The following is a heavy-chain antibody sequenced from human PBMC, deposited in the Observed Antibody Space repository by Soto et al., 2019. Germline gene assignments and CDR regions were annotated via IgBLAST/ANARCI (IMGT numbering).Heavy chain of an antibody. D-gene: IGHD3-16*01. CDR1: GGTFSSYV. Sequence: QVQLVQSGAEVKKPGSSVRVSCQASGGTFSSYVISWVRQAPRQGLEWMGGIMPIFGTITYAQRFQGRVTLTADEYTSAADMELSVLISEDTPTYYCASLPRVVLATLGGGLDVWGQGTRVTV. V-gene: IGHV1-69*12. CDR2: IMPIFGTI. J-gene: IGHJ6*02. CDR3: ASLPRVVLATLGGGLDV.